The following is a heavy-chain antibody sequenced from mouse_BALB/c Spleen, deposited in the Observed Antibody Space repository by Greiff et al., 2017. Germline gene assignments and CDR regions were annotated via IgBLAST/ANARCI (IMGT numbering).Heavy chain of an antibody. J-gene: IGHJ4*01. D-gene: IGHD2-4*01. CDR3: ARGDYDYRYYYAMDY. Sequence: EVQLQQSGPELVKPGASVKMSCKASGYTFTSYVMHWVKQKPGQGLEWIGYINPYNDGTKYNEKFKGKATLTSDKSSSTAYMELSSLTSEDSAVYYGARGDYDYRYYYAMDYWGQGTSVTVSS. V-gene: IGHV1-14*01. CDR2: INPYNDGT. CDR1: GYTFTSYV.